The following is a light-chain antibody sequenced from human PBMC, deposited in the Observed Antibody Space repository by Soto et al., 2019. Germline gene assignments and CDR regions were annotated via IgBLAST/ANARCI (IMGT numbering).Light chain of an antibody. Sequence: QSVLTQPASVSGSPGQSITISCTGTSGDVGAYSYVSWYQQHPGKAPKLIIYDVSDRPSGISNRFSGSKSDNTASLTISGLQAEDEAEYYCSSYTSSRTYVFGTGTKVTVL. CDR3: SSYTSSRTYV. J-gene: IGLJ1*01. CDR2: DVS. CDR1: SGDVGAYSY. V-gene: IGLV2-14*01.